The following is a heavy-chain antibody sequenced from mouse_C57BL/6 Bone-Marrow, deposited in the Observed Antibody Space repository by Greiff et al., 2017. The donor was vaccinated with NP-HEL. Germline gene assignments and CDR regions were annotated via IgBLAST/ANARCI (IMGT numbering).Heavy chain of an antibody. Sequence: QVHVKQPGAELVRPGTSVKLSCKASGYTFTSYWMHWVKQRPGQGLEWIGVIDPSDSYTNYNQKFKGKATLTVDTSSSTAYMQLSSLTSEDSAVYYCAVLLSYWYFDVWGTGTTVTVSS. J-gene: IGHJ1*03. D-gene: IGHD2-10*01. CDR1: GYTFTSYW. V-gene: IGHV1-59*01. CDR3: AVLLSYWYFDV. CDR2: IDPSDSYT.